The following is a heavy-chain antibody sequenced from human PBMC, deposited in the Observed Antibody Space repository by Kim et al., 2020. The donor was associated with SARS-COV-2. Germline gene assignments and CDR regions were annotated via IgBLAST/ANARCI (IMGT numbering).Heavy chain of an antibody. Sequence: ASVKVSCKTSGYTFTSYAMHWVRQAPGQRLEWMGWINAGNGNTKYSQKFQGRVTITRDTSASTAYMELSSLRSEDTAVYYCARGQYRSGYPGYWGQGTLVTVSS. CDR1: GYTFTSYA. J-gene: IGHJ4*02. CDR3: ARGQYRSGYPGY. V-gene: IGHV1-3*01. CDR2: INAGNGNT. D-gene: IGHD3-3*01.